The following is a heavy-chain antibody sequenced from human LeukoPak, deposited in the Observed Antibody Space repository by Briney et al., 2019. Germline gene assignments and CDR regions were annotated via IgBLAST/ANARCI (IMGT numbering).Heavy chain of an antibody. D-gene: IGHD3-3*01. CDR1: GYTFTSYY. Sequence: ASVKVSCKASGYTFTSYYMHWVRQAPGQGLEWMGIINPSGGSTSYAQKFQGRVTMTRDTSTSTVYMELSSLRSEDTAVYYCARDRGSITIFGVPSGDWFDPWGQGTLVTVSS. J-gene: IGHJ5*02. CDR3: ARDRGSITIFGVPSGDWFDP. CDR2: INPSGGST. V-gene: IGHV1-46*01.